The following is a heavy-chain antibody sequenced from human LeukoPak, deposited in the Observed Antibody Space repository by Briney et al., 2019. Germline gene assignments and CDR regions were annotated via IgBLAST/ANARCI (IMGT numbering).Heavy chain of an antibody. J-gene: IGHJ6*02. Sequence: GGSLRLSCVASGFTFSSYSMNWVRQAPGKGLEWVSYIDSSSSTIYYADSVKGRFTISRDTAKNSLYQQINSLRDEDTAVYYCARASSGYGSHYYFYGMDVWGQGTTVTVSS. CDR2: IDSSSSTI. CDR1: GFTFSSYS. D-gene: IGHD3-22*01. V-gene: IGHV3-48*02. CDR3: ARASSGYGSHYYFYGMDV.